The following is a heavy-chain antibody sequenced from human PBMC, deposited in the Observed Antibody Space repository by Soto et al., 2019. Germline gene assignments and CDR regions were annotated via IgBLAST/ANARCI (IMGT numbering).Heavy chain of an antibody. V-gene: IGHV5-51*01. D-gene: IGHD3-22*01. CDR2: IYPGDSDT. J-gene: IGHJ4*02. Sequence: PGESLKISCKGSGYSFTSYWIGWVRQMPGKGLEWMGIIYPGDSDTRYSPSFQGQVTISADKSISTAYLQWSSLKASDTAMYYCARLPYYYDSSGYRKYYFDYWGQGTLVTGLL. CDR1: GYSFTSYW. CDR3: ARLPYYYDSSGYRKYYFDY.